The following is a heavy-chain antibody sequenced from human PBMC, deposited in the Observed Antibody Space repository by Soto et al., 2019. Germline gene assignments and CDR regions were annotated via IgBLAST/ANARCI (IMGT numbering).Heavy chain of an antibody. J-gene: IGHJ6*02. CDR2: IKQDGSEK. V-gene: IGHV3-7*05. CDR1: GFTFSSYW. CDR3: ARVSEWLLRNYYYYYGMDV. D-gene: IGHD3-3*01. Sequence: VQLVESGGGLVQPGGSLRLSCAASGFTFSSYWMSWVRQAPGKGLEWVANIKQDGSEKYYVDSVKGRFTISRDNAKNSLYLQMNSLRAEDTAVYYCARVSEWLLRNYYYYYGMDVWGQGTTVTVSS.